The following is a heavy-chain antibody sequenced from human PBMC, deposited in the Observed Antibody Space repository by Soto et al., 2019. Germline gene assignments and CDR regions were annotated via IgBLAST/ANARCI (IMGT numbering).Heavy chain of an antibody. CDR1: GGSISSYY. CDR2: IYTSGST. V-gene: IGHV4-4*07. J-gene: IGHJ5*02. D-gene: IGHD2-15*01. CDR3: ARDPALGYCSGGSCYLGGWFDP. Sequence: PSETLSLTCTVSGGSISSYYWSWIRQPAGKGLEWIGRIYTSGSTNYNPSLKSRVTMSVDTSKNQFSLKLSSLTAADTAVYYCARDPALGYCSGGSCYLGGWFDPWGQGTLVTVS.